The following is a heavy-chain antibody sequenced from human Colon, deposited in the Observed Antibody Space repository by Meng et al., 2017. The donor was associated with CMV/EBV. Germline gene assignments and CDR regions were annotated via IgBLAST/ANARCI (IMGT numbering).Heavy chain of an antibody. J-gene: IGHJ4*02. CDR3: VRTWDY. Sequence: SETLSLTCAVYGGSFSGYFWSWIRQSPVKGLEWIGETNDSGDTTYNPSLKSRVTISVDASKNQISLKLNSMSAADTAMYYCVRTWDYWGQGTLVTVSS. CDR2: TNDSGDT. CDR1: GGSFSGYF. V-gene: IGHV4-34*01.